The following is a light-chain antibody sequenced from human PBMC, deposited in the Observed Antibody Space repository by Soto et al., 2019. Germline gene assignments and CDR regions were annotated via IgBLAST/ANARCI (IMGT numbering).Light chain of an antibody. CDR1: SYDVGAYNS. V-gene: IGLV2-23*01. CDR3: CSSAPESTYV. J-gene: IGLJ1*01. Sequence: QSALAQPASVSGSPGQSITSSCTWTSYDVGAYNSVSWYQQLPHKAPQVILYKGTQRPSGVSSRFSGSTSGNAASLTISGLQADDEADYFCCSSAPESTYVFGTGTKVTVL. CDR2: KGT.